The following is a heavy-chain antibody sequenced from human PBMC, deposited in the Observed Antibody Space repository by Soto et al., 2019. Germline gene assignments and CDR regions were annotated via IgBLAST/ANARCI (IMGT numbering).Heavy chain of an antibody. CDR3: ARDRGIAVAGTHYGMDV. CDR1: GGSISSGGYY. J-gene: IGHJ6*02. CDR2: IYYSGST. V-gene: IGHV4-31*03. Sequence: SETLSLTCTVSGGSISSGGYYWSWIRQHPGKGLEWIGYIYYSGSTYYNPSLKSRVTISVDTSKNQFSLKLSSVTAADTAVYYCARDRGIAVAGTHYGMDVWGQGTTVTVS. D-gene: IGHD6-19*01.